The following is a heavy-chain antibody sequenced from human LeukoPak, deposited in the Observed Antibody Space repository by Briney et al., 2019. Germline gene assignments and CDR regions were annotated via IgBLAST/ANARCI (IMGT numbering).Heavy chain of an antibody. CDR2: ISGSGGST. Sequence: GGSLRLSCAASGFTFSSYAMSWVRQAPGKGLEWVSAISGSGGSTYYADSVKGRFTISRDNSKNTLYLQMNSLRAEDTAVYYRAKGPYSSSSRYYFDYWGQGTLVTVSS. CDR3: AKGPYSSSSRYYFDY. J-gene: IGHJ4*02. CDR1: GFTFSSYA. V-gene: IGHV3-23*01. D-gene: IGHD6-6*01.